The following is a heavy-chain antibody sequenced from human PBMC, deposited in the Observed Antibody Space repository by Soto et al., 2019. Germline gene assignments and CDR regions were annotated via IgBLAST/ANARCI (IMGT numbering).Heavy chain of an antibody. V-gene: IGHV3-21*06. CDR3: ARDIGEMSAV. CDR2: ISSSSSYI. J-gene: IGHJ4*02. CDR1: GFTFSSST. Sequence: GGSLRLSCTGSGFTFSSSTMTWVRQGPGKGLEWVSSISSSSSYIYFADSLKGRFTISRDNAKNSLYLRMNSLRAEDTAVYYCARDIGEMSAVWGQGTQVTVSS. D-gene: IGHD3-10*01.